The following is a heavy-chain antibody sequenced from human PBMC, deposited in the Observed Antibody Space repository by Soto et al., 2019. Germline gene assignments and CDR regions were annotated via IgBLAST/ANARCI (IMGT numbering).Heavy chain of an antibody. CDR2: IYPDDSET. V-gene: IGHV5-51*01. D-gene: IGHD6-25*01. CDR3: ARGGHNRGEGYFDF. CDR1: GYNFRTFW. J-gene: IGHJ4*02. Sequence: VESLKISCSTSGYNFRTFWIGWLRQIPGKGLEWMGFIYPDDSETKYSPSFEGQVTMSSDSYRSIAYLQWSSLQASDTAIYYCARGGHNRGEGYFDFWGKGTLVTVSS.